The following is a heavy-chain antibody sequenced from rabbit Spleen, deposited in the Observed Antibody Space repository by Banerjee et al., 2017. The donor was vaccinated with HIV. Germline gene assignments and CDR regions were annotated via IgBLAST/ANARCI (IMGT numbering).Heavy chain of an antibody. CDR2: IYTGNRKT. Sequence: QEQLEESGGGLVQPGASLTLTCTASGFSFSSSYDMCWVRQAPGKGLEWIACIYTGNRKTYYASWAKGRFTISRTSSTTVTLQITSLTVADTATYFCARYLAGAVGWNFGCFSLWGQGTLVTVS. D-gene: IGHD4-1*01. V-gene: IGHV1S45*01. J-gene: IGHJ4*01. CDR1: GFSFSSSYD. CDR3: ARYLAGAVGWNFGCFSL.